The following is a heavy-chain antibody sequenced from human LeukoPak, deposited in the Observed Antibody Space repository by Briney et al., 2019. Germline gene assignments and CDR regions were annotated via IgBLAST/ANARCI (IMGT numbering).Heavy chain of an antibody. J-gene: IGHJ4*02. CDR3: ARGKAVAGPY. Sequence: GGSLRLSCAASGFTFSSYAMSWVRQAPGKGLEWVANIKQDGSEKYYVDSVKGRFTISRDNAKNSLYLQMNSLRAEDTAVYYCARGKAVAGPYWGQGTLVTVSS. V-gene: IGHV3-7*03. D-gene: IGHD6-19*01. CDR2: IKQDGSEK. CDR1: GFTFSSYA.